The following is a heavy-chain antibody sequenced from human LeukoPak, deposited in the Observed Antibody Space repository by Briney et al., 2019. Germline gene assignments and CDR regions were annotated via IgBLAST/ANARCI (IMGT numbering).Heavy chain of an antibody. CDR2: IIPIFGIA. J-gene: IGHJ6*02. CDR1: RVTFSSYA. V-gene: IGHV1-69*04. Sequence: ASVKVSCKPSRVTFSSYAISCVREAPGQGLEWVGRIIPIFGIANSAQTFQGRVTITADKSTSTAYMELSSLRSEDTAVYYCARSYSSSTSCYSPSGYYYYGMDVWGQGTTVTVSS. CDR3: ARSYSSSTSCYSPSGYYYYGMDV. D-gene: IGHD2-2*01.